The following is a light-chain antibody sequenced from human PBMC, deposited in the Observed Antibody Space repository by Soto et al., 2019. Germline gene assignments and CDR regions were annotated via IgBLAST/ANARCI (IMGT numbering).Light chain of an antibody. CDR2: DAS. Sequence: DITISQSPSTLSAYVGDRVTITCRASQSISIWLAWYQQKPGKAPNLLIYDASSLESGVPSRFSGSGSGTEFTLTISSLQPDDFATYYCQQYNSYSQTFGQGTKVE. CDR1: QSISIW. J-gene: IGKJ1*01. CDR3: QQYNSYSQT. V-gene: IGKV1-5*01.